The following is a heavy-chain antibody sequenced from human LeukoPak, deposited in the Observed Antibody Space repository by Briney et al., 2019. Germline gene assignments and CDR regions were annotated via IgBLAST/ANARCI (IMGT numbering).Heavy chain of an antibody. D-gene: IGHD3-10*01. CDR3: VKDCSYYYGSGSPLDY. Sequence: GGSLRLSCSASGFTFSSYAKHWVRQAPGKGLEYVSAISSNGGSTYYADSVKGRFTISRDNSKNTLYLQMSSLRAEDTAVYYCVKDCSYYYGSGSPLDYWGQGTLVTVSS. CDR2: ISSNGGST. CDR1: GFTFSSYA. J-gene: IGHJ4*02. V-gene: IGHV3-64D*06.